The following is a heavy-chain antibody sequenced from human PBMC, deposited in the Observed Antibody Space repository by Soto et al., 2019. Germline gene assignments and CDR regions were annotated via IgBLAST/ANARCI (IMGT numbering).Heavy chain of an antibody. V-gene: IGHV2-70*12. CDR2: IDWDDDK. D-gene: IGHD2-15*01. CDR3: AHRTYCSGGSCYDY. CDR1: GFSLSTSGMC. J-gene: IGHJ4*02. Sequence: SGPTLVNPTRTLTLTCTFSGFSLSTSGMCVSWIRQPPGKALEWLALIDWDDDKYYSTSLKTRLTITKDTSKNQVVLTMTNMDPIDTATYYCAHRTYCSGGSCYDYWGQGTLVTVSS.